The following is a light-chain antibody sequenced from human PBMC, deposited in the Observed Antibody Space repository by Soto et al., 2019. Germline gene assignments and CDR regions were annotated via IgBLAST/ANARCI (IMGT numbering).Light chain of an antibody. V-gene: IGKV1-5*03. Sequence: DIQMTQSPSTLSASVGDRVTITCRASQSISSWLAWYQQKPGKAPKLLIYKASNLESGVPSRFSGSGSGTEFTLTISSLQPDDFATYYCQQYSSYSITFGQGTRLEMK. J-gene: IGKJ5*01. CDR1: QSISSW. CDR3: QQYSSYSIT. CDR2: KAS.